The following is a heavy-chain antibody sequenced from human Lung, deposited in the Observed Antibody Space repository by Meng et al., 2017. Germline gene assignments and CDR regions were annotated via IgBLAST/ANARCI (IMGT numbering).Heavy chain of an antibody. V-gene: IGHV1-2*06. CDR3: ARDEDISAAGKLFGDY. J-gene: IGHJ4*02. D-gene: IGHD6-13*01. CDR1: GYNFPDYW. Sequence: GKSGAEVKKPGAQVKVSCKPSGYNFPDYWLHWVRRAPGQGLEWMGRIDPKSGDTHYAQRFQGRVTMTGDTSISTAYMELSGLRSDDTAMYYCARDEDISAAGKLFGDYWGQGTLVTVSS. CDR2: IDPKSGDT.